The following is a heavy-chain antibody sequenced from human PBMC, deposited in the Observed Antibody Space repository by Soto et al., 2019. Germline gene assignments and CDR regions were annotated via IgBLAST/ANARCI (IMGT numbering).Heavy chain of an antibody. CDR2: ISGRGDSM. V-gene: IGHV3-23*01. CDR1: GFTFSTYV. CDR3: APIVPTVSGRGLGV. J-gene: IGHJ4*02. Sequence: DVQVLESGGGLVQPGGSLRLSCVASGFTFSTYVMTWVRQAPGKGLEWVSSISGRGDSMDYSDSVKGRFAVSRDNSKNPLYLQLGGLRDEDTAIYYCAPIVPTVSGRGLGVWGQGTLVTVSS. D-gene: IGHD2-21*01.